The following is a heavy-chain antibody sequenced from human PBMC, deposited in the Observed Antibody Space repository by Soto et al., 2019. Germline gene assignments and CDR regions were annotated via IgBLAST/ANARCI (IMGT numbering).Heavy chain of an antibody. CDR3: ARGSSNWAYYFDF. CDR1: GFTFSNYA. D-gene: IGHD4-4*01. V-gene: IGHV3-30*03. CDR2: VSYDGDNE. J-gene: IGHJ4*02. Sequence: PGGSLRLSCAASGFTFSNYAMHWVRQAPGKGLEWVAIVSYDGDNEYYADSVRGRFFISRDNSRNTLYLQTSSLRHEDTAVYYCARGSSNWAYYFDFWGQGTLVTFSS.